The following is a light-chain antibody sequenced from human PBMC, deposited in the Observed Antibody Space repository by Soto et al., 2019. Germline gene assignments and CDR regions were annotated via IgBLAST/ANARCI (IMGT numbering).Light chain of an antibody. CDR2: DIR. J-gene: IGLJ1*01. CDR1: SSDVGGYKY. CDR3: SSYTSSSTRV. V-gene: IGLV2-14*03. Sequence: QSVLTQPASVSGSPGQSSTISCTGTSSDVGGYKYVSWYQQHPGKAPKLMIYDIRNRPSGVSNRFSGSKSGNTASLTISGLQAEDEADYYCSSYTSSSTRVFGTGTKVTVL.